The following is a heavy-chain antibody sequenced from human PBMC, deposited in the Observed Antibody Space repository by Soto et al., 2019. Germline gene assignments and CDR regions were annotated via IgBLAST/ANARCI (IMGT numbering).Heavy chain of an antibody. CDR3: ARTYYGMDV. CDR1: GGSFSGYY. V-gene: IGHV4-34*01. J-gene: IGHJ6*02. Sequence: TSETLSLTCAVYGGSFSGYYWSWIRQPPGKGLEWIGEINHSGSTNYNPSLKSRATISVDTSKNQFSLKLSSVTAADTAVYYCARTYYGMDVWGQGTTVTVSS. CDR2: INHSGST.